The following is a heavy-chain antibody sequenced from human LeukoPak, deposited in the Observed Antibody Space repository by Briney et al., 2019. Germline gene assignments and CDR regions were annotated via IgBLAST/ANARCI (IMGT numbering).Heavy chain of an antibody. CDR2: ITTSGTTT. V-gene: IGHV3-48*03. D-gene: IGHD2/OR15-2a*01. CDR3: ARVLFHSLAVFDY. CDR1: GFTFSSYK. J-gene: IGHJ4*02. Sequence: GGSLRLSCAASGFTFSSYKMIWVRQAPGKGLEWVSYITTSGTTTYYADSLKGRFTISRDNAKSSLYLQMNSLRAEDTAVYYCARVLFHSLAVFDYWGQGTLVTVSS.